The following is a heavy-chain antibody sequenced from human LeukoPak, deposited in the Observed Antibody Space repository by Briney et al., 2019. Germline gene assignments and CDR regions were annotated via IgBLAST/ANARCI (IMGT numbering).Heavy chain of an antibody. CDR3: ARDGLRFLEWLLPGWYFDL. CDR2: IWYDGSNK. CDR1: GFTVSSNY. D-gene: IGHD3-3*01. V-gene: IGHV3-33*08. Sequence: GGSLRLSCAASGFTVSSNYMSWVRQAPGKGLEWVAVIWYDGSNKYYADSVKGRFIISRDNSKNTLYLQMNSLRAEDTAVYYCARDGLRFLEWLLPGWYFDLWGRGTLVTVSS. J-gene: IGHJ2*01.